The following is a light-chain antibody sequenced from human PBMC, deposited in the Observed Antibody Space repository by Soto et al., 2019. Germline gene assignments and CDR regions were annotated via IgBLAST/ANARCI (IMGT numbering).Light chain of an antibody. CDR2: DVS. CDR3: NSYTSTSTSYV. CDR1: SSDVGGYNY. Sequence: QSALTQPASVSGSPGQSITISCTGTSSDVGGYNYVSWYQHHPGKAPKLMIYDVSNRPSGVSNRFSGSKSGNTASLTISGLPAEDEADYYCNSYTSTSTSYVFGTGTKVTVL. V-gene: IGLV2-14*03. J-gene: IGLJ1*01.